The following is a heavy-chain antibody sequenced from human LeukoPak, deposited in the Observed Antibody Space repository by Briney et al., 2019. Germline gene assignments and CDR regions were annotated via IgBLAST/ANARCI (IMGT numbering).Heavy chain of an antibody. D-gene: IGHD3-9*01. V-gene: IGHV4-4*08. CDR2: IAASGTT. CDR3: ARFPYFEGFDY. J-gene: IGHJ4*02. CDR1: GGSISSYY. Sequence: SQTLSLTCSVSGGSISSYYWSWIRQPPGKGLEFIGYIAASGTTKHNPSLKSRVTISMDTSKNQFSLELTSVTAADTAVYYCARFPYFEGFDYWGQGTLVIVSS.